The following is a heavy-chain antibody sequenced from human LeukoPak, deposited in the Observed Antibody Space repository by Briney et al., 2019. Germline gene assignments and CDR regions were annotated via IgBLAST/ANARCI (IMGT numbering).Heavy chain of an antibody. CDR3: ARQISENKDY. CDR1: GVSISGFY. D-gene: IGHD1/OR15-1a*01. Sequence: PSETLSLTSTVSGVSISGFYWIWIRQSPGRGLEWMGSIFYRGSFSYGGTTFYNPSLQSRVTISVDTSKNAFSLRLRSVTAADTAVYYCARQISENKDYWGQGTLVTVSS. J-gene: IGHJ4*02. V-gene: IGHV4-59*08. CDR2: IFYRGSFSYGGTT.